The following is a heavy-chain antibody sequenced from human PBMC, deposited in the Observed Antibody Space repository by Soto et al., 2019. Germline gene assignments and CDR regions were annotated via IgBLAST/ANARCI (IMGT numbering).Heavy chain of an antibody. CDR2: INPSGGST. CDR1: GYTFTSYY. V-gene: IGHV1-46*03. CDR3: ARVLSVEDAFDI. J-gene: IGHJ3*02. Sequence: QVQLVQSGAEVKKPGASVKVSCKASGYTFTSYYMHWVRQAPGQGLEWMGIINPSGGSTSYAQKFQGRVTMPRDTSTSTVYMELSSLRSEDTAVYYCARVLSVEDAFDIWGQGTMVTVSS.